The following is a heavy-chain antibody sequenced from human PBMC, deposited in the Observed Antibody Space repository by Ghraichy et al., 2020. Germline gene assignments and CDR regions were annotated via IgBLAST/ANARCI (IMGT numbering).Heavy chain of an antibody. CDR2: ISTSGGT. V-gene: IGHV4-4*07. J-gene: IGHJ4*02. CDR1: GGFISSYY. CDR3: ARQSSGTYVYFDY. Sequence: SETLSLTCTVSGGFISSYYWNWIRQPAGKGLEWIGRISTSGGTDYNPPLKTRVTVSVDTSKNQFSLKLSSVTAADTAVYYCARQSSGTYVYFDYWGQGTLVTVSS. D-gene: IGHD1-26*01.